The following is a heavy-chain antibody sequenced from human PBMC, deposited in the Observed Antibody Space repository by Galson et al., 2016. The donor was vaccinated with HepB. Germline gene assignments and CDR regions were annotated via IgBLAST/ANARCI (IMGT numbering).Heavy chain of an antibody. Sequence: SLRLSCAASGSTFSGYDMNWVRQAPGKGLEWVSYISDTSSCTYYAESVKGRFTISRDNAKNSLYLQMNSLRVEDTAVYYCASDDFKLARSAGMDVWGQGTTVTVSS. J-gene: IGHJ6*02. D-gene: IGHD3-3*02. CDR3: ASDDFKLARSAGMDV. CDR1: GSTFSGYD. CDR2: ISDTSSCT. V-gene: IGHV3-21*01.